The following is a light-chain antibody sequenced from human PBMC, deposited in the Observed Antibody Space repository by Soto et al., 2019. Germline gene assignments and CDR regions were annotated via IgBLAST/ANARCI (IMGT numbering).Light chain of an antibody. V-gene: IGLV7-46*01. CDR1: TGAVTSTHY. Sequence: QAVVTQVPSLTVSPGGTVTLTCGSSTGAVTSTHYPYWFQQKPGQAPRTLIYDTSNKYSWTPARFSGSLLGGKAALTLSGAQPEDEAEYYCLLSYSGARPHVFGSGTKLTVL. CDR3: LLSYSGARPHV. J-gene: IGLJ1*01. CDR2: DTS.